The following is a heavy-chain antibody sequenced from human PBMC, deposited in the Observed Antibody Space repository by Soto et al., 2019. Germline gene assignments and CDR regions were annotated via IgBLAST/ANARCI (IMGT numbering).Heavy chain of an antibody. CDR1: GFTFSSYS. D-gene: IGHD2-21*01. Sequence: EVQLVESGGGLVKPGGSLRLSCAASGFTFSSYSMNWVRQAPGKGLEWVSSISSSSYIYYADSVKGRFTISRDNAKNSLYLQMNSLRAEDTAVYYCARDRAYCGGDCYFAEYFQHWGQGTLVTVSS. J-gene: IGHJ1*01. V-gene: IGHV3-21*01. CDR3: ARDRAYCGGDCYFAEYFQH. CDR2: ISSSSYI.